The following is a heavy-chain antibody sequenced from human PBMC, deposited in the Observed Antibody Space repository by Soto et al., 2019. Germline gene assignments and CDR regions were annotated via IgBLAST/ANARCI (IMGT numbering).Heavy chain of an antibody. J-gene: IGHJ4*02. CDR1: GGSISSGGYY. V-gene: IGHV4-31*03. CDR2: IYYSGST. D-gene: IGHD3-10*01. CDR3: ASNYGSGSYYKAGLDY. Sequence: QVQLQESGPGLVKPSQTVSLTCTVSGGSISSGGYYWSWIRQHPGKGLEWIGYIYYSGSTYYNPSLKSRVTISVDTSKNQFSLKLSSVTAADTAVYYCASNYGSGSYYKAGLDYWGQGTLVTVSS.